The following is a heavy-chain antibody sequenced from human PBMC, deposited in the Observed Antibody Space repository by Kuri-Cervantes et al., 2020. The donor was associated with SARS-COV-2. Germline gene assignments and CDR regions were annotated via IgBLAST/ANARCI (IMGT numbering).Heavy chain of an antibody. Sequence: GSLRLSCTVSGGSISSSSYYWGWIRQPPGKGLEWIGEINHSGSTNYNPSLKSRVTISVDTSKNQFSLKLSSVTAADTAVYYCASIGYCSSTSCFVGRGDYWGQGTLVTVSS. CDR3: ASIGYCSSTSCFVGRGDY. J-gene: IGHJ4*02. V-gene: IGHV4-39*01. CDR1: GGSISSSSYY. D-gene: IGHD2-2*01. CDR2: INHSGST.